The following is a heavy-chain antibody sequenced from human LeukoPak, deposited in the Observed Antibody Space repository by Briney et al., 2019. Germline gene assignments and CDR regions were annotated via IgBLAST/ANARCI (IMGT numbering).Heavy chain of an antibody. V-gene: IGHV1-69*04. Sequence: SVKVSCKASGGTFSSYTISWVRLAPGQGLEWMGRIIPILGIANHAQKFQGRVTITADKSTSTAYMELSSLRSEDTAVYYCARDRSIVPAATDDAFDIWGQGTMVTVSS. D-gene: IGHD2-2*01. CDR1: GGTFSSYT. CDR3: ARDRSIVPAATDDAFDI. J-gene: IGHJ3*02. CDR2: IIPILGIA.